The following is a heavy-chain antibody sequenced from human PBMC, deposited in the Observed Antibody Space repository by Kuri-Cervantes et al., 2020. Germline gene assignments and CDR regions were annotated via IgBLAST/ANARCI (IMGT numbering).Heavy chain of an antibody. CDR3: ARLVSYSSSVFFDP. D-gene: IGHD6-6*01. J-gene: IGHJ5*02. Sequence: SETLSLTCTVSGVSVRSGDFYWGWIRQPPGKGLEWIGNVFYSGTTYYNPSLKSRVTISVDTSKNQFSLKLSSVTAADTAVYYCARLVSYSSSVFFDPWGQGTLVTVSS. CDR2: VFYSGTT. CDR1: GVSVRSGDFY. V-gene: IGHV4-39*07.